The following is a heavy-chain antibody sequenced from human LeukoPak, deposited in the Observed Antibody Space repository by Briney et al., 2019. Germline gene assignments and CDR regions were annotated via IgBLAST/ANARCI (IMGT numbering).Heavy chain of an antibody. V-gene: IGHV5-51*01. Sequence: GESLKISCKGSEYSFSSYWIGWVRQMRGKGLEWMGIIYPGDSETRYSPSFQGQVTISVDKSISTAYLQWSSLRASDTAMYYCARLEGRSGIATTDIAYFDYWGQGPLVTVSS. J-gene: IGHJ4*02. D-gene: IGHD6-13*01. CDR1: EYSFSSYW. CDR2: IYPGDSET. CDR3: ARLEGRSGIATTDIAYFDY.